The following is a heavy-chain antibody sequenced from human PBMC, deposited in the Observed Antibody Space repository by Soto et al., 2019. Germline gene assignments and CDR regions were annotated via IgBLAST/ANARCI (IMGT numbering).Heavy chain of an antibody. CDR1: GYTLTELS. Sequence: QVQLVQSGAEVKKPGASVKVSCKVSGYTLTELSMHWVRQAPGKGLEWMGGFDPEDGETIYAQKFQGRVTMTEDTSTDPAYMELGSLRSEDTAVYYCALGIAAAGSFDYWGQGTLVTVSS. D-gene: IGHD6-13*01. CDR3: ALGIAAAGSFDY. CDR2: FDPEDGET. V-gene: IGHV1-24*01. J-gene: IGHJ4*02.